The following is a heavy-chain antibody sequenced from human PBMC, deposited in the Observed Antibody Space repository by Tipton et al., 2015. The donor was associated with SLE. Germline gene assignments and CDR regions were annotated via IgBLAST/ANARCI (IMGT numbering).Heavy chain of an antibody. CDR1: GYTFTGYY. V-gene: IGHV1-2*02. CDR2: INPNTGAT. J-gene: IGHJ4*02. Sequence: QLVQSGAEVKKPGASVKVSCRASGYTFTGYYMHWVRQAPGQGLEWMGWINPNTGATSFAQKFQGRVALTRDTSITTAYMDLSSLRSDDTAIYYCTRDGGFYFDRWGQGSLVTVPS. CDR3: TRDGGFYFDR. D-gene: IGHD3-3*01.